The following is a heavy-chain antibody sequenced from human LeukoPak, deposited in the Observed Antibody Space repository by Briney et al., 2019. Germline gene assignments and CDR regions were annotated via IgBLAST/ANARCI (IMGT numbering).Heavy chain of an antibody. V-gene: IGHV3-48*03. CDR2: ISSSGSTI. CDR3: ARSLVGTTGKIFDY. J-gene: IGHJ4*02. CDR1: GFTFSSYE. Sequence: GGSLRLSCAASGFTFSSYEMNWVRQAPGKGLEWVAYISSSGSTIYYADSVKGRFTISRDNAKNSPYLQMNSLRAEDTAVYYCARSLVGTTGKIFDYWGQGTLVTVSS. D-gene: IGHD1-1*01.